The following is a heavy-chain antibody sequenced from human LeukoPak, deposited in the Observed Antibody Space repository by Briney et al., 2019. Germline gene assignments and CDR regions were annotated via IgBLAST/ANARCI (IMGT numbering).Heavy chain of an antibody. V-gene: IGHV3-30*18. CDR3: AKLDSSGYYYVPDAFDI. CDR2: ISYDGSNK. CDR1: GFTFSSYG. J-gene: IGHJ3*02. D-gene: IGHD3-22*01. Sequence: GGSLRLSCAASGFTFSSYGMHWVRQAPGKGLEWVAVISYDGSNKYYADSVKGRFTISRDNSKNTLYLQMNSLRAEDTAVYYCAKLDSSGYYYVPDAFDIWGQGIMVTVSS.